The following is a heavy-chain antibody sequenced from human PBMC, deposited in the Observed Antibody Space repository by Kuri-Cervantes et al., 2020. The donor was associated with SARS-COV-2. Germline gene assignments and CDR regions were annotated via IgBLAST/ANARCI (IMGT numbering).Heavy chain of an antibody. CDR3: ATMSFITMVRGVIGDY. CDR1: GGSISSSSYY. D-gene: IGHD3-10*01. Sequence: GSLRLSCTVSGGSISSSSYYWGWIRQPPGKGLEWIGSIYYSGSTYYNPSLKSLVTISVDTSKNQFSLKLSSVTAADTAVYYCATMSFITMVRGVIGDYWGQGTLVTVSS. CDR2: IYYSGST. V-gene: IGHV4-39*01. J-gene: IGHJ4*02.